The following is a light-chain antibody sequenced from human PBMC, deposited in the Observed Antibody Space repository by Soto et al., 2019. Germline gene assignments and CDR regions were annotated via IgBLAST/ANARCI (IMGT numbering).Light chain of an antibody. Sequence: EIVMTQSPLSLPVTPGEPASISCRSSQSLLHSNGYNFLDWYLQKPGQSPQLLIHLGSNRASGVPDRFSGSGSGTDFTLKISRVEAEDVGVYYCMQALQTPPYTFGQGTKVDIK. V-gene: IGKV2-28*01. CDR1: QSLLHSNGYNF. J-gene: IGKJ2*01. CDR2: LGS. CDR3: MQALQTPPYT.